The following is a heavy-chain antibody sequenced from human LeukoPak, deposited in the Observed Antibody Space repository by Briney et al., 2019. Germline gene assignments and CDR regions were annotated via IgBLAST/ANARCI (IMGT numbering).Heavy chain of an antibody. Sequence: GGSLRLSCAVSGFTFTSYWMSWVRQAPGKGLEWVSAISGSGGSTYYADSVKGRFTISRDNSKNTLYLQMNSLRAEDTAVYYCAKDQGRGWYNYWGQGTLVTVSS. J-gene: IGHJ4*02. V-gene: IGHV3-23*01. CDR1: GFTFTSYW. CDR3: AKDQGRGWYNY. D-gene: IGHD6-19*01. CDR2: ISGSGGST.